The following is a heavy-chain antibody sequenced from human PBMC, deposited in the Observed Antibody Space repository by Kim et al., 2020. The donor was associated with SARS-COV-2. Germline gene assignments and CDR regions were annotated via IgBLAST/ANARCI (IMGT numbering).Heavy chain of an antibody. CDR1: GGSISSGSYY. V-gene: IGHV4-61*02. CDR2: IYTSGST. CDR3: AREHPAVAGNNWFDP. D-gene: IGHD6-19*01. Sequence: SETLSLTCTVSGGSISSGSYYWSWIRQPAGKGLEWIGRIYTSGSTNYNPSLKSRVTISVDTSKNQFSLKLSSVTAADTAVYYCAREHPAVAGNNWFDPWGQGTLVTVSS. J-gene: IGHJ5*02.